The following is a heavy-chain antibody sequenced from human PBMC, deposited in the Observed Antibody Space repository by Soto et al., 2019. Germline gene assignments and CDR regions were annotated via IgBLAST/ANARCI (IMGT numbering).Heavy chain of an antibody. V-gene: IGHV3-23*01. CDR1: GFTFSSYA. CDR3: AKDALSGIYAFDI. Sequence: GGSLRLSCAASGFTFSSYAMSWVRQAPGKGLEWVSAISGSGGSTYYADSVKGRFTISRDNSKNTLYLPMNSLRAEDTAVYCCAKDALSGIYAFDIWGQGTMVTVSS. CDR2: ISGSGGST. D-gene: IGHD1-20*01. J-gene: IGHJ3*02.